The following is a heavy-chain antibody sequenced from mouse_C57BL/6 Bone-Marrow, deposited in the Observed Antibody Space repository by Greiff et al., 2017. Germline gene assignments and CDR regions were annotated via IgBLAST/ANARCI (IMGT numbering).Heavy chain of an antibody. D-gene: IGHD2-5*01. CDR1: GFSIKDDY. J-gene: IGHJ2*01. CDR3: TTRYIVSYYFDY. Sequence: EVQLQQSGAELVRPGASVKLSCTASGFSIKDDYMHWVKQRPEQGLEWIGWIDPENGDTEYASKFQGKATITADTSSNTAYLQLSSLTSEDTAVYYCTTRYIVSYYFDYWGQGTTLTVSS. CDR2: IDPENGDT. V-gene: IGHV14-4*01.